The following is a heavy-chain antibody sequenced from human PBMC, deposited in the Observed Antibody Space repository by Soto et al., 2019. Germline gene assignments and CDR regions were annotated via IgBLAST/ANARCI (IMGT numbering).Heavy chain of an antibody. CDR1: GGSFSCYY. D-gene: IGHD4-17*01. Sequence: PSETLSLTCAVYGGSFSCYYWSWIRQPPGKGLEWIGEINHSGSTNYNPSLKSRVTISVDTSKNQFSLKLSSVTAADTAVYYCARDVDADFQTDFDYWGRGTLVTVSS. J-gene: IGHJ4*02. CDR3: ARDVDADFQTDFDY. V-gene: IGHV4-34*01. CDR2: INHSGST.